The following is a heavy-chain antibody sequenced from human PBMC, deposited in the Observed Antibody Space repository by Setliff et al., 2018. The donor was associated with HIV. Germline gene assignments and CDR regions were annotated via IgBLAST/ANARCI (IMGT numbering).Heavy chain of an antibody. CDR3: ARGVWAKIAVLTGYYNTGDYYYYMDV. V-gene: IGHV4-4*09. Sequence: SETLSLTCTVSGGSFTTYYWSWLRQPPGKELEWIGYFYTSGSTNYNPSLKSRVTISIDTSKNQFSLKLSSVTAVDTAVYYCARGVWAKIAVLTGYYNTGDYYYYMDVWGKGTTVTVSS. J-gene: IGHJ6*03. CDR2: FYTSGST. D-gene: IGHD3-9*01. CDR1: GGSFTTYY.